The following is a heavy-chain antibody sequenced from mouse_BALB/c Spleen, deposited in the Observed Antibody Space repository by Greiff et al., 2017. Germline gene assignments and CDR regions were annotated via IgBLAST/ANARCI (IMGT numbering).Heavy chain of an antibody. CDR2: IYPGNSDT. Sequence: EVQLQQSGTVLARPGASVKMSCKASGYSFTSYWMHWVKQRPGQGLEWIGAIYPGNSDTSYNQKFKGKAKLTAVTSASTAYMELSSLTNEDSAVYCCTLYYYGSIFDYWGQGTTLTVSS. V-gene: IGHV1-5*01. D-gene: IGHD1-1*01. CDR1: GYSFTSYW. CDR3: TLYYYGSIFDY. J-gene: IGHJ2*01.